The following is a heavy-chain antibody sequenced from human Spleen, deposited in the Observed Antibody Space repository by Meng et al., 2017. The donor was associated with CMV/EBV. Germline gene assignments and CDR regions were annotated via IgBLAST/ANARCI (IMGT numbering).Heavy chain of an antibody. CDR2: GDAEDDET. D-gene: IGHD1-7*01. CDR1: GGNFKTYT. V-gene: IGHV1-69-2*01. CDR3: ATGVRELPLYYYFDY. Sequence: SGGNFKTYTITWVRQAPGQGLEWMGLGDAEDDETIYAEKFQGRVTITADRSTDTAYMELSSLRSEDTAVYYCATGVRELPLYYYFDYWGQGTLVTVSS. J-gene: IGHJ4*02.